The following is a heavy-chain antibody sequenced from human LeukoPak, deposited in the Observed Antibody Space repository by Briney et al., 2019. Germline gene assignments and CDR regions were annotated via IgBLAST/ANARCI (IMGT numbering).Heavy chain of an antibody. CDR3: ARDFSSSADYYYYYYMDV. V-gene: IGHV1-46*01. D-gene: IGHD6-6*01. CDR1: GYTFTGYW. Sequence: GASVKLSCKAFGYTFTGYWMHWVRQAPGQGPEWMGVISPSGGSTIYAQKFKGRVTLTRDMSTSTDYLELSSLRSEDTAVYYCARDFSSSADYYYYYYMDVWGKGTTVTVSS. CDR2: ISPSGGST. J-gene: IGHJ6*03.